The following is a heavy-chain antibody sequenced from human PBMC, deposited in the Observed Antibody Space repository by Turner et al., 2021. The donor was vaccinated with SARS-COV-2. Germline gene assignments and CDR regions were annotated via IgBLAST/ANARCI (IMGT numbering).Heavy chain of an antibody. D-gene: IGHD4-17*01. Sequence: EVQLVESGGGLVQPGGSLRLSCAASGFTFSSYWMHWVRQAPGKGLVWVSRINSDGSSTSYADSVKGRFTISRDNAKNTLYLQMNSLRAEDTAVYYCAKDIGSGYGDYFDYWGQGTLVTVSS. CDR3: AKDIGSGYGDYFDY. V-gene: IGHV3-74*01. J-gene: IGHJ4*02. CDR1: GFTFSSYW. CDR2: INSDGSST.